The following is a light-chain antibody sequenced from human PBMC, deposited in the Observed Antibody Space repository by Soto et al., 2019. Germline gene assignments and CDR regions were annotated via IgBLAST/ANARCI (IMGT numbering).Light chain of an antibody. CDR1: SSNIGRND. CDR3: AAWVDRLSGSKGL. Sequence: QSVLTQPPSASGTPGQRVTISCSGSSSNIGRNDVNWYQQLPGTAPKLLIYRNDQRPSGVPDRFSGSKSGASASLAIRGLQSENEADYYCAAWVDRLSGSKGLFGGGTKLTVL. V-gene: IGLV1-44*01. CDR2: RND. J-gene: IGLJ3*02.